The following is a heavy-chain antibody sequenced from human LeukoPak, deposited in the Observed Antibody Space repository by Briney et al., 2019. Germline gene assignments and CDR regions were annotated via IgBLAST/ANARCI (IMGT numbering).Heavy chain of an antibody. CDR3: ARDGGYDFWSGYYSY. D-gene: IGHD3-3*01. J-gene: IGHJ4*02. CDR2: IWYDGSNK. V-gene: IGHV3-30*19. CDR1: GFTFSSYG. Sequence: PGRSLRLSCAASGFTFSSYGMHWVRQAPGKGLEWVAVIWYDGSNKYYADSVKGRFTISRDNSKNTLYLQMNSLRAEDTAVYYCARDGGYDFWSGYYSYWGQGTLVTVSS.